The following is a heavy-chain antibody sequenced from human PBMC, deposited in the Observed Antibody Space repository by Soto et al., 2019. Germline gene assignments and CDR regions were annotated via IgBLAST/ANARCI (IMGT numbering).Heavy chain of an antibody. CDR3: ARVPYCSSTSCYSYFDY. J-gene: IGHJ4*02. Sequence: GGSQRLSCAASGFTFSSYWMHWVRQAPGKGLVWVSRISNDGSSTSYADSVKGRFTISRDNAENTLFLQVNSLRAEDTAVYYCARVPYCSSTSCYSYFDYWGQGTLVTVSS. CDR1: GFTFSSYW. CDR2: ISNDGSST. D-gene: IGHD2-2*01. V-gene: IGHV3-74*01.